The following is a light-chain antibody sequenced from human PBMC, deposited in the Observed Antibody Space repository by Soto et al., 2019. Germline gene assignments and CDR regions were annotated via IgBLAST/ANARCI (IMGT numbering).Light chain of an antibody. J-gene: IGKJ4*01. CDR3: QQYGVTPPNS. Sequence: EIVLTQSPGTLSLSPGERATLSCRASQSVSNNYLAWYQQKPGQAPRLLIYGASNRATGIPDRFSGSGSGTDFTLTISRLEPEDFALYYCQQYGVTPPNSFGGGTRWIT. CDR2: GAS. CDR1: QSVSNNY. V-gene: IGKV3-20*01.